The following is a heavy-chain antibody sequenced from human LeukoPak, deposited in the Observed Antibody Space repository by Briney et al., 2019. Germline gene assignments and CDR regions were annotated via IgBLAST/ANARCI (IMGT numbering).Heavy chain of an antibody. CDR1: GGSISSYY. Sequence: PSETLSLTCTVSGGSISSYYWSWIRQPPGKGLEWIGYIYYSGSTNYNPSFKSRVTISVDTSKNQFSLKLSSVTAADTAVYYCARDNEDAFDIWGQGTMVTVSS. J-gene: IGHJ3*02. D-gene: IGHD2-8*01. CDR3: ARDNEDAFDI. CDR2: IYYSGST. V-gene: IGHV4-59*01.